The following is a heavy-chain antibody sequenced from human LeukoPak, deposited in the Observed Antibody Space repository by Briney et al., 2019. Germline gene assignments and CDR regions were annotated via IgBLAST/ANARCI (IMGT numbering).Heavy chain of an antibody. Sequence: GGSLRLSCTASGFTFGDYAMSWVRQAPGKGLEWVSAISGSGGNRYYADSVKGRFTISRDNSKNTLYLQMNSLRAEDTAVYYCAKDSHSGDDYWGQGTLVTVSS. CDR3: AKDSHSGDDY. V-gene: IGHV3-23*01. CDR2: ISGSGGNR. CDR1: GFTFGDYA. J-gene: IGHJ4*02.